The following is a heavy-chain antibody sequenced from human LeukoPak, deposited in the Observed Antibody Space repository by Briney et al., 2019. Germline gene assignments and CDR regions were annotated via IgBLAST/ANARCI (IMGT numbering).Heavy chain of an antibody. CDR1: GYTFTGYY. CDR3: AREWPMALAAAGPFDY. Sequence: GASVKVSCKASGYTFTGYYIHWVRQAPGQGLEWMGWINPNSGDTYYPQKFQGRVTMTRDTSISTAYMELSRLRSDDTAVYYCAREWPMALAAAGPFDYWGQGTLVTVSS. J-gene: IGHJ4*02. V-gene: IGHV1-2*02. D-gene: IGHD6-13*01. CDR2: INPNSGDT.